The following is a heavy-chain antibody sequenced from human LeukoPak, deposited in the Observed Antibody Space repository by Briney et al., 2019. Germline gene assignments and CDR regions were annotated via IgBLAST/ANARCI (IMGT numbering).Heavy chain of an antibody. V-gene: IGHV1-18*01. D-gene: IGHD6-13*01. J-gene: IGHJ4*02. CDR1: GYTFTSYG. CDR2: ISAYNGNT. Sequence: ASVEVSCKASGYTFTSYGISWVRQAPGQGLEWMGWISAYNGNTNYAQKLQGRVTMTTDTSTSTAYMELRSLRSDDTAVYYCARGGDGFSSSWYYFDYWGQGTLVTVSS. CDR3: ARGGDGFSSSWYYFDY.